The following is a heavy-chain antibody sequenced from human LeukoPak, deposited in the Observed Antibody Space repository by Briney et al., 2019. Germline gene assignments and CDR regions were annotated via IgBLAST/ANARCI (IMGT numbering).Heavy chain of an antibody. D-gene: IGHD1-7*01. CDR2: IDTSSTTM. Sequence: GGSLRLSCAASGLTFSKYSMTWVRQAPGKGLEWVSFIDTSSTTMYYTDSVKGRFTISRDNSKNTLYLQMGSLRAEDMAVYYCASSPPTGTTWYFDLWGRGTLVTVSS. V-gene: IGHV3-48*01. J-gene: IGHJ2*01. CDR3: ASSPPTGTTWYFDL. CDR1: GLTFSKYS.